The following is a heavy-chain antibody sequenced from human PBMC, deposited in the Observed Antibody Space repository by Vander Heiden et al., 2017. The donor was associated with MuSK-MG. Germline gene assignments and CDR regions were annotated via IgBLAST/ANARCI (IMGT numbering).Heavy chain of an antibody. CDR1: GYTFTSYG. D-gene: IGHD3-22*01. CDR2: ISAYDGNT. J-gene: IGHJ2*01. Sequence: QVQLVQSGAEVKKPGASVKVSCKASGYTFTSYGISWVRQAPGQGLEWMGRISAYDGNTKYAQKFQGRVTMTTDTSTSTAYMELRSLRSDDTAVYYCARGLVGYDSSGYYDWYFDIWGRGPLVTVSS. CDR3: ARGLVGYDSSGYYDWYFDI. V-gene: IGHV1-18*01.